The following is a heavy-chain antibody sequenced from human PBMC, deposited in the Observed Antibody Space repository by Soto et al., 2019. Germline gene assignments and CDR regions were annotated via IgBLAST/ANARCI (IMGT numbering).Heavy chain of an antibody. D-gene: IGHD6-6*01. CDR1: GYTFTSYD. V-gene: IGHV1-8*01. Sequence: ASVKVSCKASGYTFTSYDINWVRQATGQGLEWMGWMNPNSGNTAYAQKFQGRVTMTRNTSISTAYMELSSLRSEDTAVYYCARDRRSIADSWFDPWGQGTLVTVSS. J-gene: IGHJ5*02. CDR3: ARDRRSIADSWFDP. CDR2: MNPNSGNT.